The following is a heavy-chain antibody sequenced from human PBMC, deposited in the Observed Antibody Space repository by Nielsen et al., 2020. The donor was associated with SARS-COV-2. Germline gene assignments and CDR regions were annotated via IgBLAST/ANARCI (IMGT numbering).Heavy chain of an antibody. CDR1: GYTFTSYY. J-gene: IGHJ6*02. Sequence: GESLKISCKASGYTFTSYYMHWVRQAPGQGLEWMGIINPSGGSTSYAQKFQGRVTMTRDTSTSTVYMELSSLRSEDTAVYYCARGPIAAAGLIYYYYGMDVWGQGTTVTVSS. CDR3: ARGPIAAAGLIYYYYGMDV. D-gene: IGHD6-13*01. V-gene: IGHV1-46*01. CDR2: INPSGGST.